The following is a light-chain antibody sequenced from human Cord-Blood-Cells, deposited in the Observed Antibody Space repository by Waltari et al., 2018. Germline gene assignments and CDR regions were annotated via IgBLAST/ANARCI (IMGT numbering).Light chain of an antibody. Sequence: DIQLTQSPYSLSASVGDRLTITCQVSQDSSDYLNWYDQKPGKATKLLTYDASNLENAVPPRICGSGSGTDFTFTISSLQPEDIATYYSQQYVTLPLTFGGETNVEIK. CDR2: DAS. V-gene: IGKV1-33*01. J-gene: IGKJ4*02. CDR1: QDSSDY. CDR3: QQYVTLPLT.